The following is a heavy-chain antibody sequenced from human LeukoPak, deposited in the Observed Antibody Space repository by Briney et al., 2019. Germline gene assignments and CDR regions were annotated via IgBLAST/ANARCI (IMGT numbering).Heavy chain of an antibody. CDR2: ISYDGSNK. J-gene: IGHJ6*04. CDR3: ARSLYCSSTSCFGDRLVYGMDV. V-gene: IGHV3-30*04. CDR1: GFTFSSYA. D-gene: IGHD2-2*01. Sequence: GGSLRLSCAAPGFTFSSYAMHWVRQAPGKGLEWVAVISYDGSNKYYADSVKGRFTISRDNSKNTLYLQMNSLRAEDTAVYYCARSLYCSSTSCFGDRLVYGMDVWGKGTTVTVSS.